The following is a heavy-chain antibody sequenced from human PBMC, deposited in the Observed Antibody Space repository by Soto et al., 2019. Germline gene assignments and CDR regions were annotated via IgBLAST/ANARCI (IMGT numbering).Heavy chain of an antibody. Sequence: QVQLVQSGAEVKKPGSSVKVSCKASGGTFSSYAISWVRQAPGQGLEWMGGIIPIFGTANYAQKFQGRVTMTADESTSTAYMELSSLRSEDTAVYYCARVGAIAAAGTIQDWFDPWGQGTLVTVSS. J-gene: IGHJ5*02. CDR2: IIPIFGTA. CDR3: ARVGAIAAAGTIQDWFDP. V-gene: IGHV1-69*01. CDR1: GGTFSSYA. D-gene: IGHD6-13*01.